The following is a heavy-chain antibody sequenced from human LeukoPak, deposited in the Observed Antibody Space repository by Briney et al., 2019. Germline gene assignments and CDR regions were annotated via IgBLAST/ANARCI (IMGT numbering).Heavy chain of an antibody. CDR1: GFGFSNYW. CDR3: ARDRGYSNFDY. J-gene: IGHJ4*02. D-gene: IGHD4-11*01. Sequence: GGSLRLSCAASGFGFSNYWMSWVRQAPGKGLEWVANMNEDGSEKNYVDSVKGRFTISRDNAQDSLYLQMNSLSAEDTAVYYCARDRGYSNFDYWGQGTLLTVSS. V-gene: IGHV3-7*01. CDR2: MNEDGSEK.